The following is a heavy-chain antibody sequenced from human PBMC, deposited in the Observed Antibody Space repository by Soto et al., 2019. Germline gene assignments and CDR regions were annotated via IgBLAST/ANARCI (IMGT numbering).Heavy chain of an antibody. D-gene: IGHD3-22*01. CDR2: IYYSGST. CDR1: GGSVRSGSYY. CDR3: ARGRRDYYDSSGYYYVTPIDY. J-gene: IGHJ4*02. Sequence: SETLSLTCTVSGGSVRSGSYYWSWIRQPPGKGLEWIGYIYYSGSTNYNPSLKSRVTISVDTSKNQFSLKLSSVTAADTAVYYCARGRRDYYDSSGYYYVTPIDYWGQGTLVTVSS. V-gene: IGHV4-61*01.